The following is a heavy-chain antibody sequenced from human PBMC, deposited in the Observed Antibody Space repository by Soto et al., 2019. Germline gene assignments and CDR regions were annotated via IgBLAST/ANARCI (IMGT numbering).Heavy chain of an antibody. D-gene: IGHD3-22*01. CDR3: ARGSYYDSSGYYGP. CDR1: GGSISSGGYY. J-gene: IGHJ5*02. CDR2: IYYSGST. V-gene: IGHV4-31*03. Sequence: PSETLSLTCTVSGGSISSGGYYWSWIRQHPGKGLEWIGCIYYSGSTYYNPSLKSRVTISVDTSKNQFSLKLSSVTAADTAVYYCARGSYYDSSGYYGPWGQGTLDTVSS.